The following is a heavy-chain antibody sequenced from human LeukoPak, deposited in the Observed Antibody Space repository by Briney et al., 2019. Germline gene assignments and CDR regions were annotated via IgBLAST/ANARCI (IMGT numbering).Heavy chain of an antibody. CDR1: GGSISSYY. J-gene: IGHJ5*02. CDR2: IYYSGST. V-gene: IGHV4-59*08. Sequence: PSETLSLTCTVSGGSISSYYWSWIRQPPRKGLGWIGYIYYSGSTNYNPSLKSRVTISVDTSKNQFSLKLSSVTAADTAVYYCARAITMVRGANLNWFDPWGQGTLVTVSS. D-gene: IGHD3-10*01. CDR3: ARAITMVRGANLNWFDP.